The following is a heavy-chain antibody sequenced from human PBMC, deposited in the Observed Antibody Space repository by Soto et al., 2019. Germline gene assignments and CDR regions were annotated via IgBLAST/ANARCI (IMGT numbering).Heavy chain of an antibody. CDR1: GYTFTAYC. V-gene: IGHV1-2*02. CDR3: ARTYYDYVWGISTAFDY. CDR2: IDPNTGDT. Sequence: ASVKVSCKASGYTFTAYCLNWVRLAPGQGLEWMGWIDPNTGDTKYGQKFQGRVTMTRDTSISTAYMELSSLRSDDTAVYYCARTYYDYVWGISTAFDYLGQGTLVTVSS. D-gene: IGHD3-16*01. J-gene: IGHJ4*02.